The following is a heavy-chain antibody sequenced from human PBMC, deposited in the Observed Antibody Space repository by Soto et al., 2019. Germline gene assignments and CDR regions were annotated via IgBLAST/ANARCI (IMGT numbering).Heavy chain of an antibody. D-gene: IGHD3-22*01. Sequence: GGSLRLSCAASGFTVSSNYMSWVRQAPGKGLEWVSVIYSGGSTYYADSVKGRFTISRDNSKNTLYLQMNSLRAEDTAVYYCATTSSGYSQRDAFDIWGQGTMVTVSS. CDR3: ATTSSGYSQRDAFDI. CDR2: IYSGGST. J-gene: IGHJ3*02. CDR1: GFTVSSNY. V-gene: IGHV3-53*01.